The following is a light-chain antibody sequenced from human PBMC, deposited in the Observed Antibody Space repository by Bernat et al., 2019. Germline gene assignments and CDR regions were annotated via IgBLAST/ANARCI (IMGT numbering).Light chain of an antibody. CDR3: SSYAGSNNYV. CDR2: EVS. Sequence: QSALTQPPSASGSPGQSVTISCTGTSSDVGGYNYVSWYQQHPDKAPKLIISEVSKLPSGVPDRFSGSKSGNTASLTVSGLQAEDEADYYCSSYAGSNNYVFGTGTKVTVL. J-gene: IGLJ1*01. V-gene: IGLV2-8*01. CDR1: SSDVGGYNY.